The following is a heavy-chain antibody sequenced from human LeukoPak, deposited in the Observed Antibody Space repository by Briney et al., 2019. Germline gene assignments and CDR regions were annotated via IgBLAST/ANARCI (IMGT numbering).Heavy chain of an antibody. Sequence: SCKASGYTFTGYYMHWVRQAPGKGLEWVAVISYDGSNKYYADSVKGRFTISRDNSKNTLYLQMNSLRAEDTAVYYCAKDLHSSDDYWGQGTLVTVSS. CDR3: AKDLHSSDDY. V-gene: IGHV3-30*18. J-gene: IGHJ4*02. D-gene: IGHD6-19*01. CDR1: GYTFTGYY. CDR2: ISYDGSNK.